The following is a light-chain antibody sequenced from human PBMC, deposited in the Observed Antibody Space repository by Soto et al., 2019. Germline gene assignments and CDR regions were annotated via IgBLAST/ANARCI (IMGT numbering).Light chain of an antibody. CDR1: SSNIGAGHD. CDR3: QSFDSSLDGWV. CDR2: ANT. J-gene: IGLJ3*02. Sequence: QSVLTQPPSVSGGPGQRVTISCTGSSSNIGAGHDVHWYQQIPETAPKLLVSANTNRPSGVPDRFSGSNSGTSASLSITGLQAEDEADYYCQSFDSSLDGWVFGGGTKLTVL. V-gene: IGLV1-40*01.